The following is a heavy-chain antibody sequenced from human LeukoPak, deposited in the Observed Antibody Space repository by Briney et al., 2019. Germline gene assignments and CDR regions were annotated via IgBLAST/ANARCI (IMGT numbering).Heavy chain of an antibody. J-gene: IGHJ4*02. CDR3: ARPRYGSGSYYFDY. V-gene: IGHV4-34*01. D-gene: IGHD3-10*01. Sequence: SETLSLTCAVYGGSLSGYYWSWIRQPPGKGLEWIGEINHSGSTNYNPSLKSRVTISVDTSKNQFSLKLSSVTAADTAVYYCARPRYGSGSYYFDYWGQGTLVTVSS. CDR2: INHSGST. CDR1: GGSLSGYY.